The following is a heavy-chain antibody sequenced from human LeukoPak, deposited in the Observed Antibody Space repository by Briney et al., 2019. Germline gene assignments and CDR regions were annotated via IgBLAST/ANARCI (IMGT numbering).Heavy chain of an antibody. CDR2: IYPGDSDT. CDR1: GYSFTSYW. D-gene: IGHD3-10*01. J-gene: IGHJ4*02. V-gene: IGHV5-51*01. Sequence: GESLKISCKGSGYSFTSYWIGWVRQMPGKGLEWMGIIYPGDSDTRYSPSFQGQVTISADKSISTAYLQRSSLKASDTAMYYCARGYYYGSGSYYSSLDYWGQGTLVTVSS. CDR3: ARGYYYGSGSYYSSLDY.